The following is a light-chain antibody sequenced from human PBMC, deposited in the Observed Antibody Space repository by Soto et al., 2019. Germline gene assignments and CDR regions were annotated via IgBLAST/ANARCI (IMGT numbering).Light chain of an antibody. Sequence: EIVMTQSPVTLSLSPWEIATLSCRAIQIVTSTYLSLFQQKPCQAPRLLIYGASTRATGIPDRFSGSGSGTDFTLTISGLEPEDFALYYCQQYGVTPPNTFGGGTKVDIK. CDR1: QIVTSTY. J-gene: IGKJ4*01. V-gene: IGKV3-20*01. CDR3: QQYGVTPPNT. CDR2: GAS.